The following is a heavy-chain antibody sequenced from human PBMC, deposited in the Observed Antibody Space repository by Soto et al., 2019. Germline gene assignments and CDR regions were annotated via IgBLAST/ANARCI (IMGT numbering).Heavy chain of an antibody. D-gene: IGHD1-7*01. J-gene: IGHJ4*02. CDR2: INHRGST. CDR1: GGSFSGYY. CDR3: ARFGKTETIPY. V-gene: IGHV4-34*01. Sequence: SETLSLTCAVYGGSFSGYYWSWIRQPPGKGLEWIGEINHRGSTNYNASLKSRVTLSVDTSKNQFSLNLNSVTAADTAVYYCARFGKTETIPYRGQGTPVTVSS.